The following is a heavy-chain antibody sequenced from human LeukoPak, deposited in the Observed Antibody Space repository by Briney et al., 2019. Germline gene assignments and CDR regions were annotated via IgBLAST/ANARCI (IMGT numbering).Heavy chain of an antibody. Sequence: GGSLRLSCAASGFTFSSYSMNWVRQAPGKGLEWVSSISSNSSYIYYADSVKGRFTISRDNAKNSLYLQMNSLRAEDTAVYYCARVYDSSGYFYYYYYMDVWGKGTTVTVSS. CDR2: ISSNSSYI. CDR1: GFTFSSYS. J-gene: IGHJ6*03. CDR3: ARVYDSSGYFYYYYYMDV. V-gene: IGHV3-21*01. D-gene: IGHD3-22*01.